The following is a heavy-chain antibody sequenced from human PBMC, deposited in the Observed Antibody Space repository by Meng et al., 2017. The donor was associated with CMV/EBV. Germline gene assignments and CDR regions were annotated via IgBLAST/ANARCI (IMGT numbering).Heavy chain of an antibody. J-gene: IGHJ4*02. V-gene: IGHV3-7*04. CDR2: IKQDGSEK. CDR3: ARGWGQLSR. CDR1: GFTFSSYW. D-gene: IGHD6-6*01. Sequence: GESLKISCAASGFTFSSYWMSWVRQAPGKGLEWVANIKQDGSEKYYVDSVKGRFTISRDNAKNSLYLQMNSLRAEDTAVYSCARGWGQLSRWGQGTLVTVSS.